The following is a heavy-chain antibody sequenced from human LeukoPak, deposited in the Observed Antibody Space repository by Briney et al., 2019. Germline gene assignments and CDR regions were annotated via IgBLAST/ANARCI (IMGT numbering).Heavy chain of an antibody. Sequence: SETLSLTCTVSGGSISSYYWSWIRQPAGKGLEWIGRIYTSGSTNYNPSLKSRVTMSVDTSKNQFSLKLSSVTAADTAVYYCASGGSSSWYSFQGWFDPWGQGTLVTVSS. CDR1: GGSISSYY. D-gene: IGHD6-13*01. V-gene: IGHV4-4*07. CDR2: IYTSGST. CDR3: ASGGSSSWYSFQGWFDP. J-gene: IGHJ5*02.